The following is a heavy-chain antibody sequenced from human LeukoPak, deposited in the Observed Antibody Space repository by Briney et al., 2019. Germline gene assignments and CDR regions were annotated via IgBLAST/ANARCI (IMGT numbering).Heavy chain of an antibody. CDR1: GFTFSGSA. Sequence: PGGSLRLSCAASGFTFSGSAMHWVRQASGKGLEWVGRIRSKGNSYATAYAAWGKGRFTIARDDSKNTAYLQMNSLKTEDTAVYYCARDQSPAMAQGAFDIWGQGTMVTVSS. V-gene: IGHV3-73*01. D-gene: IGHD5-18*01. CDR2: IRSKGNSYAT. CDR3: ARDQSPAMAQGAFDI. J-gene: IGHJ3*02.